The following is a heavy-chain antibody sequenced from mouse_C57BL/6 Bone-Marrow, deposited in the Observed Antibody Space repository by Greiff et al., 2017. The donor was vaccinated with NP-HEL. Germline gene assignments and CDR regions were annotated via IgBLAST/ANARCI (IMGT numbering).Heavy chain of an antibody. V-gene: IGHV3-6*01. Sequence: EVKLMESGPGLVKPSQSLSLTCSVTGYSITSGYYWNWIRQFPGNKLEWMGYISYDGSNNYNPSLKNRISITRDTSKNQFFLKLNSVTTEDTATYYCARKGTTVVADYWYFDVWGTGTTVTVSS. D-gene: IGHD1-1*01. CDR2: ISYDGSN. CDR1: GYSITSGYY. CDR3: ARKGTTVVADYWYFDV. J-gene: IGHJ1*03.